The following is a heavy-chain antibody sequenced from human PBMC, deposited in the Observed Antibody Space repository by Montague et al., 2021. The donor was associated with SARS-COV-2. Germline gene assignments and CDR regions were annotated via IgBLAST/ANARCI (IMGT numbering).Heavy chain of an antibody. Sequence: SEILSLTCTVSGGSIGSSSYYWGWIRQPPGKGLEWIGSIYYSGSTYYNPSLKSRVTISVDTSKNQFSLKLSSVTAADTAVYYCARQRIFCSSTSCYDNWFDPWGQGTLVTVSS. V-gene: IGHV4-39*01. J-gene: IGHJ5*02. D-gene: IGHD2-2*01. CDR2: IYYSGST. CDR1: GGSIGSSSYY. CDR3: ARQRIFCSSTSCYDNWFDP.